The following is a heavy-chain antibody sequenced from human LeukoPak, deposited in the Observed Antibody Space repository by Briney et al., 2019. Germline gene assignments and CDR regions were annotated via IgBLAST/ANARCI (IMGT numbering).Heavy chain of an antibody. J-gene: IGHJ2*01. D-gene: IGHD5-24*01. CDR3: ARGWLQPYWYFDL. V-gene: IGHV1-18*01. Sequence: SVKVSCKASGYTFSNYGISWVRQAPRQGLEWMGWISPYNGNTDYAQKLQGRVTMTTDTSTTTGYMELRSLRSDDTAVYYCARGWLQPYWYFDLWGRGTVVTVSS. CDR2: ISPYNGNT. CDR1: GYTFSNYG.